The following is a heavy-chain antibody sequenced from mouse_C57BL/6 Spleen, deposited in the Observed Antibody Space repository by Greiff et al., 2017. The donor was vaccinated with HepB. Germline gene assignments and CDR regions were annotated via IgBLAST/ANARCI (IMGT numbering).Heavy chain of an antibody. J-gene: IGHJ2*01. Sequence: QVTLKECGPGILQSSQTLSLTCSFSGFSLSTSGMGVSWIRQPSGKGLEWLAHIYWDDDKRYNPSLKSRLTISKDTSRNQVFLKITSVDTADTATYYCARRQRDYFDYWGQGTTLTVSS. CDR3: ARRQRDYFDY. CDR2: IYWDDDK. CDR1: GFSLSTSGMG. V-gene: IGHV8-12*01.